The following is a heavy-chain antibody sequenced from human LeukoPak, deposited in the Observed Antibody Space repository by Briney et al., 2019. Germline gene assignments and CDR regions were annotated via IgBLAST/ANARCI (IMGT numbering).Heavy chain of an antibody. CDR3: ARCDIVVVPAAMLGGPNWFDP. V-gene: IGHV1-18*01. J-gene: IGHJ5*02. CDR1: GGTFSSYA. Sequence: ASVKVSCKASGGTFSSYAISWVRQAPGQGLEWMGWISAYNGNTNYAQKLQGRVTMTTDTSTSTAYMELRSLRSDDTAVYYCARCDIVVVPAAMLGGPNWFDPWGQGTLVTVSS. D-gene: IGHD2-2*01. CDR2: ISAYNGNT.